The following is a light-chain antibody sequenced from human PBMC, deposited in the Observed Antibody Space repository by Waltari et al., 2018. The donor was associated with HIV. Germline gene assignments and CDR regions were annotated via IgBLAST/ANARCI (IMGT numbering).Light chain of an antibody. J-gene: IGKJ2*02. V-gene: IGKV3D-15*01. Sequence: ISLTPSPVTLSVSPRDAVTLSCSASQNIDSYLAWYQQKSDQPPKLLVYGATTRATGVPARLRGSGSQTDFNLIIDGLQTDDCAVYYCHQYHAWPRCTFGQGTTVEIK. CDR1: QNIDSY. CDR3: HQYHAWPRCT. CDR2: GAT.